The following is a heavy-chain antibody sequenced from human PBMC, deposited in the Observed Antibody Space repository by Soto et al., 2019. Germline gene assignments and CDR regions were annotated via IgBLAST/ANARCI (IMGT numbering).Heavy chain of an antibody. D-gene: IGHD6-6*01. Sequence: PSQTLSLTCAISGDSVSSSSAAWNWIRQSPSRGLEWLGRTYYRSKWYNDYAVSVKSRITINPDTSKNQFSLQLNSVTPEDTAVYYCARDSVAARPRGFYYYYGMDVWGQGTTVTVSS. J-gene: IGHJ6*02. CDR3: ARDSVAARPRGFYYYYGMDV. V-gene: IGHV6-1*01. CDR1: GDSVSSSSAA. CDR2: TYYRSKWYN.